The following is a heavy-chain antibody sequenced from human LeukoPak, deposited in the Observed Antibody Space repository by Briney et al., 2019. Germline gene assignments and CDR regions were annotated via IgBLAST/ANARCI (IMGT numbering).Heavy chain of an antibody. Sequence: GGSLRLSCAASGFTFSSYAMPWVRQAPGKGLEWVAVISYDGSNKYYADSVKGRFTISRDNSKNTLYLQMNSLRAEDTAVYYCASPSGSYYFFFDYWGQGTLVTVSS. CDR1: GFTFSSYA. CDR3: ASPSGSYYFFFDY. D-gene: IGHD1-26*01. J-gene: IGHJ4*02. V-gene: IGHV3-30-3*01. CDR2: ISYDGSNK.